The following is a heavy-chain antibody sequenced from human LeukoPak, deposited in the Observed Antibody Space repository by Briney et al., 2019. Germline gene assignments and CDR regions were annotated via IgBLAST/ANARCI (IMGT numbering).Heavy chain of an antibody. D-gene: IGHD3-10*01. CDR1: GFTFSSYS. V-gene: IGHV3-21*01. Sequence: PGGSLRLSCAASGFTFSSYSMNWVRQAPGKGLEWVSSISSSSSYIYYADSVKGRFTISRDNAKNSLYLQMNSLRAEDTAVYYCARDQGSGSYYKGDVFDIWGQGTMVTVSS. CDR3: ARDQGSGSYYKGDVFDI. J-gene: IGHJ3*02. CDR2: ISSSSSYI.